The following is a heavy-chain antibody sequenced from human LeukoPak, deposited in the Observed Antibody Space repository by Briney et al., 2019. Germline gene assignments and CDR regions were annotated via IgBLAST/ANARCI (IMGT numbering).Heavy chain of an antibody. CDR3: AKDLGSVVTPPSLDF. CDR1: EFAFSTYN. CDR2: ISGSGGDT. D-gene: IGHD4-23*01. J-gene: IGHJ4*02. V-gene: IGHV3-23*01. Sequence: GGSLRLSCAASEFAFSTYNMNWVRQAPGKGLEWVSAISGSGGDTYYADSVKGRFTISRDNSKNTLYLQMSSLRAEDTAVYYCAKDLGSVVTPPSLDFWGQGTLVTVSS.